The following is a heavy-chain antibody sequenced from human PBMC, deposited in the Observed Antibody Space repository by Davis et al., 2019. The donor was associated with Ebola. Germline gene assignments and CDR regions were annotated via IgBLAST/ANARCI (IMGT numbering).Heavy chain of an antibody. CDR2: VSGSGTTT. CDR1: GFTFRTYA. J-gene: IGHJ4*02. Sequence: GESLKISCAASGFTFRTYAMNWVRQAPGKGLEWVSAVSGSGTTTGYADSAKGRFTISRDNSNNTLYLQMDSLRVEDTARYYCAKASWGPAARPLLDSWGQGTLVTVSS. CDR3: AKASWGPAARPLLDS. V-gene: IGHV3-23*01. D-gene: IGHD2-2*02.